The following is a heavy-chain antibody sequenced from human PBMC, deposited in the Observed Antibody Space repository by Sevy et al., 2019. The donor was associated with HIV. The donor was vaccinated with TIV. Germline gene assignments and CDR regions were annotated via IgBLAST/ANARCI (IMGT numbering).Heavy chain of an antibody. Sequence: GGSLRLSCAASGFTFSDYYMSWIRQAPGKGLEWVSYISSSGSTIYYADSVKGRLTIPRDNAKNSRYLQMNSVRAEDTAVYYCARDLTRGYYDSSGYYPSGAFDIWGQGTMVTVSS. J-gene: IGHJ3*02. V-gene: IGHV3-11*01. CDR3: ARDLTRGYYDSSGYYPSGAFDI. CDR2: ISSSGSTI. D-gene: IGHD3-22*01. CDR1: GFTFSDYY.